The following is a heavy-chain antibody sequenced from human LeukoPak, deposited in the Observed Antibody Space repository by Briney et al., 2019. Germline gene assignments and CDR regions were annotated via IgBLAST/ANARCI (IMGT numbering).Heavy chain of an antibody. Sequence: GGSLRLSCAASGFTFNNYAMSWVRQAPGGGLEGVPGISASGDHPYYADSVKGRFTISRDTSQNTVYLQMNSLRAEDTAVYYCAKDDSRALDHFDSWGQGTLVTVSS. CDR1: GFTFNNYA. D-gene: IGHD3-22*01. CDR2: ISASGDHP. V-gene: IGHV3-23*01. CDR3: AKDDSRALDHFDS. J-gene: IGHJ4*02.